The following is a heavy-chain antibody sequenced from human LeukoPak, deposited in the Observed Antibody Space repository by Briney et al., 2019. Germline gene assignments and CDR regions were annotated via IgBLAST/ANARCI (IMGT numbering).Heavy chain of an antibody. D-gene: IGHD6-19*01. J-gene: IGHJ6*02. CDR3: ARVRSSGWYFSFYGMDV. CDR2: INHSGST. V-gene: IGHV4-34*01. CDR1: GGSFSGYY. Sequence: PSETLSLTCAVCGGSFSGYYWSWIRQPPGKGLEWIGEINHSGSTNYNPSLKSRVTISVDTSKNQFSLKLSSVTAADTAVYYCARVRSSGWYFSFYGMDVWGQGTTVTVSS.